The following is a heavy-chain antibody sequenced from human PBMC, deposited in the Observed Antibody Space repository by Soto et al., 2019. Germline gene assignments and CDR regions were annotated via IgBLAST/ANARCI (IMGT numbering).Heavy chain of an antibody. J-gene: IGHJ5*02. Sequence: SETLSLTCAFYGGSFSGYYWSWIRQPPGKGLEWIGEINHSGSTNYNPSLKSRVTISVDTSKNQFSLKLSSVTAADMAVYYCARAMGLGANWFDPWGQGTLVTVSS. CDR3: ARAMGLGANWFDP. D-gene: IGHD3-16*01. CDR2: INHSGST. CDR1: GGSFSGYY. V-gene: IGHV4-34*01.